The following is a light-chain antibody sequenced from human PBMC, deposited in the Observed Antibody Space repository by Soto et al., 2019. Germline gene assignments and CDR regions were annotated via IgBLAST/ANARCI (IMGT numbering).Light chain of an antibody. CDR2: AKS. V-gene: IGLV1-40*01. J-gene: IGLJ2*01. CDR1: SSNIGADYD. Sequence: QSALTQPPSVSGAPGQRVTISCTGSSSNIGADYDVQWYQQLPGTAPKLLIYAKSNRPSGVPDRFSGSKSGTSASLAITGLQAEDEADYYCQSYDSSLSGSVFGGGTKLTVL. CDR3: QSYDSSLSGSV.